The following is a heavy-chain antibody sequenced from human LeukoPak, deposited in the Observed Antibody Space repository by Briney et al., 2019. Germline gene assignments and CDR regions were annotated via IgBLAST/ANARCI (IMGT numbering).Heavy chain of an antibody. CDR1: GFTFSSYG. Sequence: GGSLRLSCAASGFTFSSYGMHWVRQAPGKGLEWVAVISYGGSNKYYADSVKGRFTISRDNSKNTLYLQMNSLRAEDTAVYYCAKEYSPNYYYDSSGYYDYWGQGTLATVPS. J-gene: IGHJ4*02. CDR3: AKEYSPNYYYDSSGYYDY. V-gene: IGHV3-30*18. D-gene: IGHD3-22*01. CDR2: ISYGGSNK.